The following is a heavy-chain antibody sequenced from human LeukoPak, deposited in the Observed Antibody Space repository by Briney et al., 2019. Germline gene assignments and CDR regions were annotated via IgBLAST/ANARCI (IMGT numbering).Heavy chain of an antibody. V-gene: IGHV3-23*01. Sequence: GGSLRLSCAASGFTFSSYGMSWVRQAPGKGLGWVSAISGSGGSTYYADSVKGRFTISRDNSKNTLYLQMNSLRLEDTAVYWCAKTLWGLTLLSSDYWGQGTLVTVSS. CDR2: ISGSGGST. CDR1: GFTFSSYG. CDR3: AKTLWGLTLLSSDY. D-gene: IGHD3-16*01. J-gene: IGHJ4*02.